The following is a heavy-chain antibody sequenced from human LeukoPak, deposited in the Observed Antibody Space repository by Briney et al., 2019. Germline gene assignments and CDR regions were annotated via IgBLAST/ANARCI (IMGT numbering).Heavy chain of an antibody. J-gene: IGHJ6*02. CDR1: GFTFSSYS. Sequence: GGSLRLSCAASGFTFSSYSMNWVRQAPGKGLEWVSSISSSSSYIYYADSVKGRFTISRDNAKNSLYLQMNSLRAEDTAVYYCARFLLATVKRRYYYYGMDVWGQGTTVTVSS. CDR2: ISSSSSYI. V-gene: IGHV3-21*01. CDR3: ARFLLATVKRRYYYYGMDV. D-gene: IGHD4-17*01.